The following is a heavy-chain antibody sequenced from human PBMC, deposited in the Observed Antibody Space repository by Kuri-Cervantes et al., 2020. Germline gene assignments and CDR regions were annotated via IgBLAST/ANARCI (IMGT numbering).Heavy chain of an antibody. CDR2: IYYSGST. J-gene: IGHJ4*02. CDR3: ASARYSYDFDY. Sequence: SETLSLTCTVSGGSISSYYWSWTRQPPGKGLEWIGYIYYSGSTNYNPSLKSRVTISVDTSKNQFSLKLSSVTAADTAVYYCASARYSYDFDYWGQGTLVTVSS. CDR1: GGSISSYY. D-gene: IGHD5-18*01. V-gene: IGHV4-59*12.